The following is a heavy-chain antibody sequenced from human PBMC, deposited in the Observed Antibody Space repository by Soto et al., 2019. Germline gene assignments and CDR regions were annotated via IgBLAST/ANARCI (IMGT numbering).Heavy chain of an antibody. CDR3: ARGGKRRITIFGVVITAMDV. Sequence: ASVKVSCKASGYTFTSYDINWVRQATGQGLEWMGWMNPNSGNTGYAQKFQGRVTMTRNTSISTAYMELSSLRSEDTAVYYCARGGKRRITIFGVVITAMDVWGKGTTVTVSS. CDR2: MNPNSGNT. J-gene: IGHJ6*04. CDR1: GYTFTSYD. V-gene: IGHV1-8*01. D-gene: IGHD3-3*01.